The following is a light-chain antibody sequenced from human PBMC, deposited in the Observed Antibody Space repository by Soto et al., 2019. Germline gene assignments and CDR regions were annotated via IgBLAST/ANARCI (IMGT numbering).Light chain of an antibody. CDR1: QGIRND. Sequence: DIQMTQSPSSLSASVGDRVTIPCRASQGIRNDLGWYQQKPGKAPKRLIYAASTLQSGVPSRFSGSGSGTDFTLTISSLQPEDVATYYCQKYNSAPLWAFGQGTKVDIK. CDR3: QKYNSAPLWA. J-gene: IGKJ1*01. V-gene: IGKV1-27*01. CDR2: AAS.